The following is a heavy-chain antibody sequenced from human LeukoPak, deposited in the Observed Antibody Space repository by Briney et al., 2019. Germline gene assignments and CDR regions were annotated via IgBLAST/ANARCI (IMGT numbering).Heavy chain of an antibody. V-gene: IGHV4-31*03. CDR3: ARGVTVAFDY. J-gene: IGHJ4*02. Sequence: PSQTLSLTCTVSGGSISGGGYYWSWIRQHPGKGLEWIGYIYYSGSTYYNPSLKSRVTISVDTSKNQFSLKLSSVTAADTAVYYCARGVTVAFDYWGQGTLVTVSS. CDR2: IYYSGST. CDR1: GGSISGGGYY. D-gene: IGHD4-23*01.